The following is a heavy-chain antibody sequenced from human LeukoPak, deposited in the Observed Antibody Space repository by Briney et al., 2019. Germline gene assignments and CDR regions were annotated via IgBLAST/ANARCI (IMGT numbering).Heavy chain of an antibody. CDR3: ARDWAWGGFDF. J-gene: IGHJ4*02. CDR1: GFIFSGYW. D-gene: IGHD3-16*01. CDR2: IKTDGTTT. V-gene: IGHV3-74*01. Sequence: GGSLRLSCVASGFIFSGYWMHWVRQAPGKGLEWVSRIKTDGTTTYYGDSVKGRFTVSRDNAKNTLYLQMNFLRADDTAVYYCARDWAWGGFDFWGQGALVTVSS.